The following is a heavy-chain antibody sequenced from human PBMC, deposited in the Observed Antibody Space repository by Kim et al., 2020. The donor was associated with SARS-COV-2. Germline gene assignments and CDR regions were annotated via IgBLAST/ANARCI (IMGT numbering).Heavy chain of an antibody. CDR1: GGSISSSNW. V-gene: IGHV4-4*02. CDR2: IYHSGST. Sequence: SETLSLTCAVSGGSISSSNWWSWVRQPPGKGLEWIGEIYHSGSTNYNPSLKSRVTISVDKSKNQFSLKLSSVTAADTAVYYCARDLKTQGIAAPAGGMDVWGQGTTVTVSS. D-gene: IGHD6-13*01. J-gene: IGHJ6*02. CDR3: ARDLKTQGIAAPAGGMDV.